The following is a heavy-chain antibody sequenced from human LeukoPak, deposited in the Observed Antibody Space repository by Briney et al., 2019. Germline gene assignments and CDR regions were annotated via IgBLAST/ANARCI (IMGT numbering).Heavy chain of an antibody. Sequence: SVRVSCKASGGTFSSYAISWVRQAPGQGLEWMGGIIPIFGTANYAQKFQGRVTITADESTSTAYMELSSLRSEDTAVYYCARKCVVTCPFDYWGQGTLVTVSS. CDR1: GGTFSSYA. J-gene: IGHJ4*02. CDR2: IIPIFGTA. V-gene: IGHV1-69*01. D-gene: IGHD2-21*02. CDR3: ARKCVVTCPFDY.